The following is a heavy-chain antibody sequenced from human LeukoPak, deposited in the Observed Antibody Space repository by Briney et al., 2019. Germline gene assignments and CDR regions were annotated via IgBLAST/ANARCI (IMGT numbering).Heavy chain of an antibody. CDR1: GGSISSYY. J-gene: IGHJ5*02. D-gene: IGHD6-13*01. CDR2: IYYSGST. Sequence: PSETLSLTCTVSGGSISSYYWSWIRQPPGKGLEWIGYIYYSGSTNYNPSLKSRVTISVDTSKNQFSLKLSSVTAADTAVYYCARAMFAPNSSSWYNWFDPWGQGTLVTVSS. CDR3: ARAMFAPNSSSWYNWFDP. V-gene: IGHV4-59*08.